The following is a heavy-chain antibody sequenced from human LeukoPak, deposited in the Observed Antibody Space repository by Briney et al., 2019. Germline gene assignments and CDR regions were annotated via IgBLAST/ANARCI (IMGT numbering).Heavy chain of an antibody. CDR3: ARGEPYYYYGMDV. Sequence: PGGSLRLSCAASGFTFSSYTMNWVRQAPGEGLEGVSSTSSSSSYIYYADSVKGRFTISRDNAKNSLYLQMNSLRAEDTAVYYCARGEPYYYYGMDVWGQGTTVTVSS. D-gene: IGHD1-14*01. CDR2: TSSSSSYI. CDR1: GFTFSSYT. J-gene: IGHJ6*02. V-gene: IGHV3-21*01.